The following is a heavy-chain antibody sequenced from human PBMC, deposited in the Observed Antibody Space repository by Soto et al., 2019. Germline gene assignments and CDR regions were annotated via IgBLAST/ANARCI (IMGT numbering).Heavy chain of an antibody. J-gene: IGHJ4*02. CDR1: GFTFDDYA. CDR2: ISWNSGSI. V-gene: IGHV3-9*01. CDR3: AKDMELGGTISISSRD. Sequence: GGSLRLSCAASGFTFDDYAMHWVRQAPGKGLEWVSGISWNSGSIGYADSVKGRFTISRDNAKNSLYLQMNSLRAEDTALYYCAKDMELGGTISISSRDWGQGTLVTVSS. D-gene: IGHD3-3*01.